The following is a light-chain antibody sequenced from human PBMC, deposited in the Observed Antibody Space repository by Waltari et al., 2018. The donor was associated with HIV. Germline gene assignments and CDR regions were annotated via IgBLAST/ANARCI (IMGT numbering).Light chain of an antibody. CDR2: QDS. CDR3: QAWDSSTVV. V-gene: IGLV3-1*01. J-gene: IGLJ2*01. CDR1: KLGDKY. Sequence: SYELTQPPSVSVSPGQTASITSSGDKLGDKYACWYQQKPGQSPVLVIYQDSKRPSGLPERFSGSNSGNTATLTISGTQTLDEADNYCQAWDSSTVVFGGGTKLTVL.